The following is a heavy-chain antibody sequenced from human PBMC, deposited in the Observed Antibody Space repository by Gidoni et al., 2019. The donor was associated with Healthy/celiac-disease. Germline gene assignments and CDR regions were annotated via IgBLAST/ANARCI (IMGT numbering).Heavy chain of an antibody. CDR1: GVTFSSYE. Sequence: EVQLVESGGGWVQPGGSLRLSCAASGVTFSSYEMNWVRQAPGKGLEWVSYISSSGSTIYYADSVKGRFTISRDNAKNSLYLQMNSLRAEDTAVYYCARVYYYDSSGTADYWGQGTLVTVSS. V-gene: IGHV3-48*03. CDR2: ISSSGSTI. CDR3: ARVYYYDSSGTADY. J-gene: IGHJ4*02. D-gene: IGHD3-22*01.